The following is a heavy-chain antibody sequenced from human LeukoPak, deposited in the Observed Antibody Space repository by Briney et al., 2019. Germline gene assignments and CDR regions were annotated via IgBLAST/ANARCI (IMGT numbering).Heavy chain of an antibody. D-gene: IGHD3-22*01. Sequence: PGGSLRLSCAASGFTFSSYAVSWVRQAPGKGLEWVSAISGSGSFTYYADSVKGRFTISRDNSKSTLYLQMDSLSAADTGLYFCATEGDSSGHAGAFDIWGQGTMVTVSS. V-gene: IGHV3-23*01. CDR2: ISGSGSFT. CDR3: ATEGDSSGHAGAFDI. J-gene: IGHJ3*02. CDR1: GFTFSSYA.